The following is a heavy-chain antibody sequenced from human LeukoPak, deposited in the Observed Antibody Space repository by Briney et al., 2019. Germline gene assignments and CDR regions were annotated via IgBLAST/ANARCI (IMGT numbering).Heavy chain of an antibody. J-gene: IGHJ4*02. CDR3: ARKGGYGLDFDY. CDR1: GFTFRSYE. CDR2: ISSSGSTI. D-gene: IGHD5-18*01. V-gene: IGHV3-48*03. Sequence: GGSLRPSCAAAGFTFRSYEVNWGRQAPGKGLEWVSYISSSGSTIYYAEFVKGRFTISRDNAKNSLYLQMNSLRAEDTAVYYCARKGGYGLDFDYWGQGTLVTVSS.